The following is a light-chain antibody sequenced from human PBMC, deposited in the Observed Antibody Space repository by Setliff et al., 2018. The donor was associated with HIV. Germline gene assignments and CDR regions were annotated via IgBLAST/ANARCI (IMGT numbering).Light chain of an antibody. V-gene: IGLV2-23*02. CDR2: EVN. CDR1: TSDIGSYNR. CDR3: CSYAGSNIFVV. Sequence: LTQPPSVSGSPGQSIIISCTGTTSDIGSYNRVSWYQQRPGTAPKLIIYEVNKRPSGVSNRFSGSKSGTTASLAISGLQADDEADYYCCSYAGSNIFVVFGTGTKSPS. J-gene: IGLJ1*01.